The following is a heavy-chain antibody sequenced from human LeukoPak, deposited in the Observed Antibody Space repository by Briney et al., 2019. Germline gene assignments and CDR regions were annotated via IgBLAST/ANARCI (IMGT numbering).Heavy chain of an antibody. D-gene: IGHD5-12*01. J-gene: IGHJ4*02. CDR3: AHTGGYDSFDY. CDR2: IYWDDDN. V-gene: IGHV2-5*02. CDR1: GFSLSTTVVG. Sequence: SGPTLVKPTQTLTLTCTFSGFSLSTTVVGVGRIRQPPGKALEWLALIYWDDDNRYSPSLKSRLTITKDTPKNQVVLTMTNMDPVDTATYYCAHTGGYDSFDYWGQGTLVTVSS.